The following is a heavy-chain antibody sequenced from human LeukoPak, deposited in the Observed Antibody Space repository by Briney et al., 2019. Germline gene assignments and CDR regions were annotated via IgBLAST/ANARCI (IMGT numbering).Heavy chain of an antibody. Sequence: PSETLSLTCTVSGGSISSYYWSWIRQPPGKGLEWIGYIYYSGSTNYNPSLKSRVTISVDTSKNQFSLKLSSVTAADTAAYYCARLLGYCSSTSCSNWFDPWGQGTLVTVSS. CDR3: ARLLGYCSSTSCSNWFDP. V-gene: IGHV4-59*12. CDR2: IYYSGST. D-gene: IGHD2-2*01. J-gene: IGHJ5*02. CDR1: GGSISSYY.